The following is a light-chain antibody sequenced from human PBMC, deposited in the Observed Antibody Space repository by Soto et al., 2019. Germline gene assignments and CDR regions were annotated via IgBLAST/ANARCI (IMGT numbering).Light chain of an antibody. CDR2: AAS. CDR1: QSISGY. Sequence: DIQMTQSPSSLSASVGDRVTITCRASQSISGYLKWYQKKSGQAPRLLMYAASTMQSGVPSRFSGSGSGTDFTLTISSLQPEDSATYYCQQSDSMPWTFGQGTKVDI. V-gene: IGKV1-39*01. J-gene: IGKJ1*01. CDR3: QQSDSMPWT.